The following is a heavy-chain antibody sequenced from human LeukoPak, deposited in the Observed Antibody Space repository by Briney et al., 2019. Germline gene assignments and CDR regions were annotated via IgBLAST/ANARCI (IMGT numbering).Heavy chain of an antibody. CDR1: GYTFTSYY. D-gene: IGHD6-13*01. V-gene: IGHV1-46*01. CDR2: INPSGGST. CDR3: ARGQQLAYYYYYMDV. Sequence: ASVKVSCKASGYTFTSYYMHWVRQAPGQGLEWMGIINPSGGSTSYAQKFQGRVTMTRDMSTSTVYMELSSLRSEDTAVYYCARGQQLAYYYYYMDVWGKGTTVTISS. J-gene: IGHJ6*03.